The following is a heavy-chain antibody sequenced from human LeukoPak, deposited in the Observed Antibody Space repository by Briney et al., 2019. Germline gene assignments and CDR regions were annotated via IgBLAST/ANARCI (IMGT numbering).Heavy chain of an antibody. J-gene: IGHJ4*02. CDR1: GYTFTSYT. CDR2: IDTGKGNT. D-gene: IGHD2/OR15-2a*01. Sequence: ASVKVSCKASGYTFTSYTIHWVRQAPGQSLEWMGWIDTGKGNTKYSQKFQGRVTITRDTSATTAYMELSSLKSEDTAVYYCARDTFGSSRSSDYWGQGTLVTVSS. V-gene: IGHV1-3*04. CDR3: ARDTFGSSRSSDY.